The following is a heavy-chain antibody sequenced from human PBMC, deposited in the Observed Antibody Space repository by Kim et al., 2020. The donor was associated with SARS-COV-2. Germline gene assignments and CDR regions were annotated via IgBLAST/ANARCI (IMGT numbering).Heavy chain of an antibody. CDR3: ATAPVVVVGWWFDP. Sequence: ASVKVSCKVSGYTLTELSMHWVRQAPGKGLEWMGGFDPEDGETIYAQKIQGRVTMTEDTSTDTAYMELSSLRSEDTAVYYCATAPVVVVGWWFDPWGQGTLVTVSS. V-gene: IGHV1-24*01. CDR2: FDPEDGET. CDR1: GYTLTELS. D-gene: IGHD2-15*01. J-gene: IGHJ5*02.